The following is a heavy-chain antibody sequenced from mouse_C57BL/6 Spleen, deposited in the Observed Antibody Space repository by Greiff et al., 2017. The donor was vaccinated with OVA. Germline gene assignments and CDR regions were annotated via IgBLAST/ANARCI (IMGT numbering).Heavy chain of an antibody. CDR2: IYPRRGNT. V-gene: IGHV1-81*01. Sequence: QFQLQQSGAELARPGASVKLSCKASGYTFTSYGISWVKQRTGQGLEWIGEIYPRRGNTYYNEKFKGKATLTADKSSSTAYMELRSLTSEDSAVYFCARSEITTVVVSPYYAMDYWGQGTSVTVSS. CDR1: GYTFTSYG. CDR3: ARSEITTVVVSPYYAMDY. J-gene: IGHJ4*01. D-gene: IGHD1-1*01.